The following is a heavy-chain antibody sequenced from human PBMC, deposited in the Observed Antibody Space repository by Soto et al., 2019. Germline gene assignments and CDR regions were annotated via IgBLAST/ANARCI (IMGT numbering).Heavy chain of an antibody. CDR3: ARGGSYYAFWSGSPGDAYGMDV. Sequence: QVQLVQSGAEVKKPGASVKVSCKASGYTFTSYDINWVRQATGQGLEWMGWMNANSGNTGYAQKFQGRVTMTRNTSISTAYMEMSSLRSEDTAVYYCARGGSYYAFWSGSPGDAYGMDVWGQGTTLTVSS. J-gene: IGHJ6*02. V-gene: IGHV1-8*01. CDR1: GYTFTSYD. CDR2: MNANSGNT. D-gene: IGHD3-3*01.